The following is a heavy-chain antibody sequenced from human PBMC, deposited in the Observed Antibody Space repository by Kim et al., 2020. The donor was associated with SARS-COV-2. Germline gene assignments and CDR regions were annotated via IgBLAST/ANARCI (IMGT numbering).Heavy chain of an antibody. Sequence: GGSLRLSCAASGFNFRAFAVTWLRQAPGRGLEWVSSISAGGSDIDYADSVRGRFSVSRDNGNQSSTLQMNSLRVEDTALYYCVSGPSAVWLPPPRPTWFNPWGQGTLVTVSS. CDR2: ISAGGSDI. J-gene: IGHJ5*02. CDR3: VSGPSAVWLPPPRPTWFNP. CDR1: GFNFRAFA. V-gene: IGHV3-21*01. D-gene: IGHD1-26*01.